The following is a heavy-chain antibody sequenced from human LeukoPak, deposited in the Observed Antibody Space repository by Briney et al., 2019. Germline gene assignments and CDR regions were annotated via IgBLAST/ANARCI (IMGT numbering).Heavy chain of an antibody. CDR1: GFTFDDYA. CDR3: AKDKGNRGEFLFDY. V-gene: IGHV3-43D*03. Sequence: PGGSLRLSCAASGFTFDDYAMHWVRQAPGKGLEWVSLISWDGGSTYYADSVKGRFTISRDNSKNSLYLQMNSLRAEDTALYYCAKDKGNRGEFLFDYWGQGTLVTVSS. D-gene: IGHD3-16*01. CDR2: ISWDGGST. J-gene: IGHJ4*02.